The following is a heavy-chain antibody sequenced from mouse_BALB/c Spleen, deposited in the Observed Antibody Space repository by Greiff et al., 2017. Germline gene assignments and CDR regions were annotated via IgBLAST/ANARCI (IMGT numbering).Heavy chain of an antibody. CDR1: GFAFSSYD. J-gene: IGHJ2*01. V-gene: IGHV5-12-1*01. D-gene: IGHD1-1*01. Sequence: EVQVVESGGGLVKPGGSLKLSCAASGFAFSSYDMSWVRQTPEKRLEWVAYISSGGGSTYYPDTVKGRFTISRDNAKNTLYLQMSSLKSEDTAMYYCARQRYGSSLDYWGQGTTLTVSS. CDR2: ISSGGGST. CDR3: ARQRYGSSLDY.